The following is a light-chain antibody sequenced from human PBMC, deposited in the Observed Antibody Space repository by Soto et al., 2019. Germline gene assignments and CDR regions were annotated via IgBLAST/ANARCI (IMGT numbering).Light chain of an antibody. CDR3: QAWDRSAI. Sequence: SYELTQPPSVSVFPGQTVTITCSGDPLEDKSAYWYQQKPGQSPVLVISQNTKRPSWIPERISGSKSGNTATLTISGTQAMDEADYYCQAWDRSAIFGGGTKLTVL. CDR2: QNT. CDR1: PLEDKS. J-gene: IGLJ2*01. V-gene: IGLV3-1*01.